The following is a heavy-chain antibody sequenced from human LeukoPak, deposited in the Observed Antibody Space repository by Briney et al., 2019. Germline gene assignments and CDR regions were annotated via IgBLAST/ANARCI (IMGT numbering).Heavy chain of an antibody. CDR3: AKDGSGSYYLDYYFDY. J-gene: IGHJ4*02. Sequence: GRSLRLSCAASGFTFDDYAMHWVRQAPGKGLEWVSGISWNSGSIGYADSVKGRFTISRDNAKNSLYLQMNSLRAEDTAVYYCAKDGSGSYYLDYYFDYWAREPWSPSPQ. CDR1: GFTFDDYA. CDR2: ISWNSGSI. V-gene: IGHV3-9*01. D-gene: IGHD1-26*01.